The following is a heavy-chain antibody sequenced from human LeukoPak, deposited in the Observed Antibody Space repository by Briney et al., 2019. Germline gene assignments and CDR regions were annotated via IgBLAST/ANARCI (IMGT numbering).Heavy chain of an antibody. Sequence: SETLSLTCTASYDSISDYFWSWIRQPPGKGLEWIAYIRNSGPTRYNPSLQSRVTISLDTSKNQFSLKLTSVTAADTAIYYCVKSSSSRFDPWGQGTLVTVSS. D-gene: IGHD2-2*01. CDR1: YDSISDYF. CDR2: IRNSGPT. V-gene: IGHV4-59*01. J-gene: IGHJ5*02. CDR3: VKSSSSRFDP.